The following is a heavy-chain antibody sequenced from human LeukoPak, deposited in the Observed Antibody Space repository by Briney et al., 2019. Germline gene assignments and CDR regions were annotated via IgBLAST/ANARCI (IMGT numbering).Heavy chain of an antibody. CDR3: ARGRPYYDFWSGYQTLFDY. V-gene: IGHV4-34*01. CDR1: GGSFSGYY. Sequence: SETLSLTCAVYGGSFSGYYWSWIRQPPGKGLNWIGEINHSGSTNYNPSLKSRVTISVDTSKNQFSLKLSSVTAADTAVYYCARGRPYYDFWSGYQTLFDYWGQGTLVTVSS. CDR2: INHSGST. J-gene: IGHJ4*02. D-gene: IGHD3-3*01.